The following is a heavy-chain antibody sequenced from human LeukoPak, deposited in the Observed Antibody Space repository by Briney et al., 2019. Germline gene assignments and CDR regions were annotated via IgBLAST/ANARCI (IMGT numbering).Heavy chain of an antibody. CDR2: TSGSDGST. CDR1: GFTFSSSA. J-gene: IGHJ4*02. V-gene: IGHV3-23*01. D-gene: IGHD2/OR15-2a*01. Sequence: GGSLRLSCAASGFTFSSSAMSWVRLAPGKGLEWVSGTSGSDGSTYYADSVKGRFTISRDNSKNTLFLQMNSLRAEDTAVYYCAKDSAKKYDDYWGQGTLVTVSS. CDR3: AKDSAKKYDDY.